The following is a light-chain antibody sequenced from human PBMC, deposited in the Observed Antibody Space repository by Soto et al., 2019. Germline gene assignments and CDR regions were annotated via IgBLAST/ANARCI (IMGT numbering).Light chain of an antibody. V-gene: IGLV4-69*01. J-gene: IGLJ2*01. Sequence: QSVLTQSPSASASLGASVKLTCILSSGHSGYAIAWHQQQPEKGPRYLMILNSDGSHSKGDGIPDRFSGSSSGAERYLTISSLQSEDEADYYCQTWGTGIQVFGGGTKLTVL. CDR1: SGHSGYA. CDR2: LNSDGSH. CDR3: QTWGTGIQV.